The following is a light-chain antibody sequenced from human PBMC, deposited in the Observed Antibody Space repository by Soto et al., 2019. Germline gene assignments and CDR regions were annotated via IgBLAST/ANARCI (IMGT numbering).Light chain of an antibody. CDR3: KQYNTYPIT. J-gene: IGKJ5*01. Sequence: DIQMTQSPSTLSASVGDRVTITCRASQSISSWLAWYQQKPGKAPKLLIYDASSLESGVPSRFSGSGSGTEFTLTFSSLQPDDFATFYCKQYNTYPITFGQGTRLEIK. CDR2: DAS. CDR1: QSISSW. V-gene: IGKV1-5*01.